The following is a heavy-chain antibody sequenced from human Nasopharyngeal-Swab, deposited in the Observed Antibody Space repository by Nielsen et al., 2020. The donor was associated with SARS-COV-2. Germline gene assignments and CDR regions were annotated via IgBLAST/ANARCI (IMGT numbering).Heavy chain of an antibody. D-gene: IGHD1-26*01. J-gene: IGHJ4*02. V-gene: IGHV4-59*11. CDR3: AREAVGGLVDS. CDR1: GGSISSHY. CDR2: FYYSGIT. Sequence: SETLSLTCTVSGGSISSHYWSWIRQSTGKGLEWIGYFYYSGITNYNPSLKSRVTILIDTSKNQFSLKLNSVTAADTAVYYCAREAVGGLVDSWGQGTLVTVSS.